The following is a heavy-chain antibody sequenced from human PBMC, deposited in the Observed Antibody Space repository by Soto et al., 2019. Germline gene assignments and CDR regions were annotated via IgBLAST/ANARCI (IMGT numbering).Heavy chain of an antibody. CDR3: ARAPGGYCSGGSCYSDAFDI. V-gene: IGHV4-59*01. CDR2: IYYSGST. CDR1: GGSISSYY. J-gene: IGHJ3*02. Sequence: PSETLSLTCTVSGGSISSYYWSWIRQPPGKGQEWIGYIYYSGSTNYNPSLKSRVTISVDTSKNQFSLKLSSVTAADTAVYYCARAPGGYCSGGSCYSDAFDIWGQGTMVTVSS. D-gene: IGHD2-15*01.